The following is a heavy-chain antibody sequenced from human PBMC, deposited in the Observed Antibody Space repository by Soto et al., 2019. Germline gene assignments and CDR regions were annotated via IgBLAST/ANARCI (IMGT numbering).Heavy chain of an antibody. CDR2: ISGSGGST. CDR1: GFTFSSYA. V-gene: IGHV3-23*01. D-gene: IGHD6-19*01. CDR3: AKLRDSSGWYLYDAFDI. Sequence: GESLKISCAASGFTFSSYAMSWVRQAPGKGLEWVSAISGSGGSTYYADSVKGRFTISRDNSKNTLYLQMNSLRAEDTAVYYCAKLRDSSGWYLYDAFDIWGQGTMVTVSS. J-gene: IGHJ3*02.